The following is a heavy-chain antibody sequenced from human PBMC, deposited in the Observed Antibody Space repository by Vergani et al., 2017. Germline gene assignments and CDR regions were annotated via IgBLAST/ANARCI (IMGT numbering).Heavy chain of an antibody. CDR1: GYSFTSYW. CDR2: IYPGDSDT. V-gene: IGHV5-51*01. Sequence: EVQLVQSGAEVKKPGESLKISCKGSGYSFTSYWIGWVRQMPGKGLEWMGIIYPGDSDTRYSPSFQGQVTISADKSISTAYLRWSSLKASDTAMYYCARVGWSYYDSSGYYYAPGGWFDPWGQGTLVTVSS. J-gene: IGHJ5*02. D-gene: IGHD3-22*01. CDR3: ARVGWSYYDSSGYYYAPGGWFDP.